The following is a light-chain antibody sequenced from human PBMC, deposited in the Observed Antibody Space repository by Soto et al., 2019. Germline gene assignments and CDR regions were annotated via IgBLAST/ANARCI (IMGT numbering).Light chain of an antibody. CDR3: QQRSNWPSWT. CDR2: DAS. Sequence: EIVLTQSPATLSLSPGERATLSCRASQSVSSFLVWYQHKPGQAPRLLIYDASNRATGIPARFSGSGSGTDFTLTISSLEPEDFAVYYCQQRSNWPSWTFGQGTKVDIK. V-gene: IGKV3-11*01. CDR1: QSVSSF. J-gene: IGKJ1*01.